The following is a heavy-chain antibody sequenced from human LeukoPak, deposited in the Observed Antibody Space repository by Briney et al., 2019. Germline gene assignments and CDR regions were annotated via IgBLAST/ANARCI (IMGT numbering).Heavy chain of an antibody. CDR2: ISYDGSNK. CDR1: GFTFSSYA. D-gene: IGHD2/OR15-2a*01. V-gene: IGHV3-30-3*01. J-gene: IGHJ3*02. Sequence: GRSLRLSCAASGFTFSSYAMHWVRQAPGKGLEWVAVISYDGSNKYYADSVKGRFTISKDNSKNTLYLQMNSLRAEDTAVYYCARVNRDAFDIWGQGTMVTVSS. CDR3: ARVNRDAFDI.